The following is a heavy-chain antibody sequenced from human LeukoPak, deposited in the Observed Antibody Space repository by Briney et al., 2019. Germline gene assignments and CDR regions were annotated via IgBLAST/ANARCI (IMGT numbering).Heavy chain of an antibody. V-gene: IGHV1-69*05. CDR1: GYTFTSFY. Sequence: SVKVSSKASGYTFTSFYMHWVRQAPGQGLEWMGGIIPIFGTANYAQKFQGRVTITTDESTSTAYMELSSLRSEDTAVYYCASSRAGLYSNFDYWGQGTLVTVSS. J-gene: IGHJ4*02. CDR3: ASSRAGLYSNFDY. CDR2: IIPIFGTA. D-gene: IGHD4-11*01.